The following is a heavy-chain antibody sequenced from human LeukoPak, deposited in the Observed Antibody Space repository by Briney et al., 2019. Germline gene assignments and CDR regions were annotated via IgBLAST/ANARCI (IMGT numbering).Heavy chain of an antibody. CDR3: AKGAYDYIEMGYFDD. V-gene: IGHV3-23*01. J-gene: IGHJ4*02. CDR1: GFRFSNFA. Sequence: GGSLRLSCAASGFRFSNFAMSWVRQAPGKGLEWVSLIIGSSGDTLYADSVKGRFTISRDIPMNRLYLQMNSLRAEDTALYYCAKGAYDYIEMGYFDDWGQGTLVTVSS. CDR2: IIGSSGDT. D-gene: IGHD5-12*01.